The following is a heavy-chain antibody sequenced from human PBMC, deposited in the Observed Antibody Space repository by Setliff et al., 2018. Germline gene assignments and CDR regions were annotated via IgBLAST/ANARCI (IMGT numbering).Heavy chain of an antibody. CDR1: GYTLTNYY. Sequence: ASVKVSCKASGYTLTNYYMHWVRQAPGQGLEWMGIINPSGGLTRYAQKFQGRVTMTRDTTTSKVSMELSSLRSEDTAVYYCARDQGLGEYSSSSPYYYYYMDVWGKGTTVTVSS. D-gene: IGHD6-6*01. V-gene: IGHV1-46*03. J-gene: IGHJ6*03. CDR3: ARDQGLGEYSSSSPYYYYYMDV. CDR2: INPSGGLT.